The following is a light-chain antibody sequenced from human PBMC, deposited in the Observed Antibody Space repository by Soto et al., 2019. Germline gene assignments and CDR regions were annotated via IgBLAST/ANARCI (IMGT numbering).Light chain of an antibody. Sequence: QLVLTQSPSASASLGASVQLTCTLSSGYSTYAIAWHQQQPEKGPRYLMKLNSDGSHSKGDGIPDRFAGSSSGAERYLSISSLQSVDDAAEYCQTWGTGTGVFGGGTKLTFL. CDR1: SGYSTYA. CDR3: QTWGTGTGV. CDR2: LNSDGSH. V-gene: IGLV4-69*01. J-gene: IGLJ3*02.